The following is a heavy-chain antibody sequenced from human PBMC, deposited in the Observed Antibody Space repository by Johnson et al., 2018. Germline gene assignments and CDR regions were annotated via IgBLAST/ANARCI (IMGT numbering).Heavy chain of an antibody. CDR2: MNPNSGTT. D-gene: IGHD6-13*01. J-gene: IGHJ6*02. CDR1: GYTFTSYD. V-gene: IGHV1-8*01. CDR3: ASLPYSSSWYEVMDV. Sequence: QVQLQESGAEVKKPGASVKVSCKTSGYTFTSYDINWVRQATGQGLEWMGWMNPNSGTTGYAQKFHGRVPMTRNTSISTAYLELSSLRPEDTAVDYCASLPYSSSWYEVMDVWGQGTTVTVSS.